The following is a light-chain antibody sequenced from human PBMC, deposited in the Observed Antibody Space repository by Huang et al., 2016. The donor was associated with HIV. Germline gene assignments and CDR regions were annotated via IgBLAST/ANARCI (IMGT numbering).Light chain of an antibody. J-gene: IGKJ3*01. Sequence: DIVLTQSPGTLSLSPGERAPLSCRASQSVSSSYLGWYQQKPGQAPRLLIYGASSRASGIPDRFSGSGSGTDFTLTISRLEPEDFAVYDCQHYGSSPFTFGPGTKVDIK. CDR2: GAS. CDR3: QHYGSSPFT. CDR1: QSVSSSY. V-gene: IGKV3-20*01.